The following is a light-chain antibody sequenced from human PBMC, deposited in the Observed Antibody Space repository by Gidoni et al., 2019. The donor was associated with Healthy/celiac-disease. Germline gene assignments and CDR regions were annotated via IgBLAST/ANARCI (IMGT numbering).Light chain of an antibody. CDR2: QGS. CDR1: KLGDKY. Sequence: SYELTHPPSVSVSPGQTASITGSGDKLGDKYACWYQQKPRQSPVLVIYQGSKRPSGIPERFSGSNSGNTATLTISGTQAMDEADYYCQAWDSSTLVVFGGGTKLTVL. J-gene: IGLJ2*01. CDR3: QAWDSSTLVV. V-gene: IGLV3-1*01.